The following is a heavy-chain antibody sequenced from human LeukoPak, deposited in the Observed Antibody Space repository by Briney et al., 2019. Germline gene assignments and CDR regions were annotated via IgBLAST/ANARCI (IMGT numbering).Heavy chain of an antibody. CDR3: AREGGSYWRAFDI. CDR2: INPSGGST. J-gene: IGHJ3*02. D-gene: IGHD1-26*01. V-gene: IGHV1-46*01. CDR1: GYTFTSYY. Sequence: ASVKVSCKASGYTFTSYYMHWVRQAPGQGLEWMGIINPSGGSTSYAQKFQGRVTMTRDTSISTAYMELSRLRSDDTAVYYCAREGGSYWRAFDIWGQGTMVTVSS.